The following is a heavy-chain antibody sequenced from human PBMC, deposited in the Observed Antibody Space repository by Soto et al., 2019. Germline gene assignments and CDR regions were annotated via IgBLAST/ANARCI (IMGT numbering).Heavy chain of an antibody. CDR3: AVGQGDYYDSSGYYGEFDY. D-gene: IGHD3-22*01. J-gene: IGHJ4*02. CDR1: GFTFSSYG. Sequence: GGALRLSCAASGFTFSSYGMHWVRQAPGKGLEWMAVIWYDGSNKYYADSVKGRFTISRDNSKNTLYLQMNSLRAEDTAVYYCAVGQGDYYDSSGYYGEFDYWGQGTLVTVSS. V-gene: IGHV3-33*08. CDR2: IWYDGSNK.